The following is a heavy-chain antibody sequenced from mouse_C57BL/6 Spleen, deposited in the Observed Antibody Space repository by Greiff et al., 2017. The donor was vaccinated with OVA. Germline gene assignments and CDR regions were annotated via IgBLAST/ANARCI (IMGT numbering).Heavy chain of an antibody. J-gene: IGHJ4*01. Sequence: EVQLQQSGPELVKPGASVTISCKASGYSFTGYYMNWVKQSPEKSLEWIGEINPSTGGTTYNQKFKAKATLTVDKSSSTAYMRLTSLTSEDSATYYGARGEDIYYGNYDAMDYWGQGTSVTVSA. CDR1: GYSFTGYY. V-gene: IGHV1-42*01. CDR3: ARGEDIYYGNYDAMDY. CDR2: INPSTGGT. D-gene: IGHD2-1*01.